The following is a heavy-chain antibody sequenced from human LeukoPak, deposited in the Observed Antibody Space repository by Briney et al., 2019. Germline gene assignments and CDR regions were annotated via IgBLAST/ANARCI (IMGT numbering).Heavy chain of an antibody. CDR1: RFTFSSYW. J-gene: IGHJ4*02. D-gene: IGHD1-26*01. CDR2: IKQDGSEK. V-gene: IGHV3-7*01. Sequence: GGSLRLSCAASRFTFSSYWMSWVRQAPGKGLEWVANIKQDGSEKYYVDSVKGRFTISRDNAKNSLYLQMNSLRAEDTAVYYCARGGELLSFGYWGQGTLVTVSS. CDR3: ARGGELLSFGY.